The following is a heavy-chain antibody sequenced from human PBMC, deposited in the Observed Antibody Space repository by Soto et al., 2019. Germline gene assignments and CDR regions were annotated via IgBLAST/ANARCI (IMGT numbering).Heavy chain of an antibody. D-gene: IGHD5-12*01. CDR3: ARGKYSGFHAFDI. CDR1: GGSFSGHC. Sequence: SETLSLTCAVYGGSFSGHCWSWIRQPPGKGLEWIGEINYSGSTNYNPSLKSRVTISVDTSKNRLSLKLNSVTAADTAVYYCARGKYSGFHAFDIWGQGALVTVS. CDR2: INYSGST. J-gene: IGHJ3*02. V-gene: IGHV4-34*01.